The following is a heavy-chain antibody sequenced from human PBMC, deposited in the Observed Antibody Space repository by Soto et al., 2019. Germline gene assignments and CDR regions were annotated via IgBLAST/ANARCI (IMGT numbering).Heavy chain of an antibody. CDR1: GGTFSSYT. Sequence: ASVKVSCKASGGTFSSYTISWVRQAPGQGLEWMGRIIPILGIANYAQKFQGRVTITADKSTSTAYMGLSSLRSEDTAVYYCARSGYCSSTSCSGAFDIWGQGTMVTVSS. CDR2: IIPILGIA. V-gene: IGHV1-69*02. J-gene: IGHJ3*02. CDR3: ARSGYCSSTSCSGAFDI. D-gene: IGHD2-2*03.